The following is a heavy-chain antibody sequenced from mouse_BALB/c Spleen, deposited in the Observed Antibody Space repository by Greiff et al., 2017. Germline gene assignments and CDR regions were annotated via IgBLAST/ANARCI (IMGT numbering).Heavy chain of an antibody. CDR1: GFTFSDFY. V-gene: IGHV7-1*02. J-gene: IGHJ3*01. Sequence: DVKLVESGGGLVQPGGSLRLSCATSGFTFSDFYMEWVRQPPGKRLEWIAASRNKANDYTTEYSASVKGRVIVSRDTSQSILYLQMNALRAEDTAIYYCERDGDRYDDPFACWGRGTLVTVSA. D-gene: IGHD2-14*01. CDR3: ERDGDRYDDPFAC. CDR2: SRNKANDYTT.